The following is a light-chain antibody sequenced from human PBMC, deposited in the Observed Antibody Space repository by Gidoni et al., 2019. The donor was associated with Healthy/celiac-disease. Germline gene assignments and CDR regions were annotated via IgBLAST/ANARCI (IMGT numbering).Light chain of an antibody. CDR2: EVS. Sequence: QSALTQPPSVSGSPGPSTTISCTGTSSYVGGYNYVSWYQQHPGKAPKLMIYEVSNRPSGVANRLSGSKSGNTASLTISGLQAEDEADYYCSSYTSNSTPVVFGGGTKLTVL. V-gene: IGLV2-14*01. CDR3: SSYTSNSTPVV. J-gene: IGLJ2*01. CDR1: SSYVGGYNY.